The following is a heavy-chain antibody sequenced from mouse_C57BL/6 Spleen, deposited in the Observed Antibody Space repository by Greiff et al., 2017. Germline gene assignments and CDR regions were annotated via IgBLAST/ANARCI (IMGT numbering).Heavy chain of an antibody. CDR2: IHPNSGST. J-gene: IGHJ1*03. CDR1: GYTFTSYW. V-gene: IGHV1-64*01. D-gene: IGHD1-1*01. Sequence: QVQLQQPGAELVKPGASVKLSCKASGYTFTSYWMYWVKQRPGQGLEWIGMIHPNSGSTNYNEKFKSKATLTVDKSSSTAYMQLSSLTSEDSAVYYWARSGTVDRWYFDVWGTGTTVTVSS. CDR3: ARSGTVDRWYFDV.